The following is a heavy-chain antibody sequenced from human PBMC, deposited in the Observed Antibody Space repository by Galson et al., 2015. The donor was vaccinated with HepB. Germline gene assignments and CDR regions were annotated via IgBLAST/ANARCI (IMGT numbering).Heavy chain of an antibody. V-gene: IGHV4-34*01. J-gene: IGHJ6*02. CDR1: GVSFSGYY. Sequence: LSLTCAVYGVSFSGYYWSWIRQPPGKGLEWIGELDPSGNTNYNPSLKSRVSISVDTSKNQFSLKVTSVTAADTAVYYCAAVTTASYSYYFGMDVWGQGTTVTVSS. D-gene: IGHD4-17*01. CDR3: AAVTTASYSYYFGMDV. CDR2: LDPSGNT.